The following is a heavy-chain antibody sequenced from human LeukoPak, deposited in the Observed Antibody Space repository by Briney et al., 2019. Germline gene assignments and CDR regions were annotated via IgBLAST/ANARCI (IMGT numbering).Heavy chain of an antibody. V-gene: IGHV3-23*01. Sequence: GGSLRLSCAASEFTFSSSGMTWVRQAPGKGLEWVAALKGNGANTYYADSVRGRFTISRDNSKYTLYLQMTSLRAEDTAIYYCAKDLGRILIATPRDAFDIWGLGTMVTVSS. CDR1: EFTFSSSG. J-gene: IGHJ3*02. CDR3: AKDLGRILIATPRDAFDI. D-gene: IGHD6-6*01. CDR2: LKGNGANT.